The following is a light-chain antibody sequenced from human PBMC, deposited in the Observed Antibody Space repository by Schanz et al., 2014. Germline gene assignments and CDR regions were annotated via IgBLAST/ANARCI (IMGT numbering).Light chain of an antibody. J-gene: IGKJ1*01. CDR2: GAS. CDR1: QSVSSSN. V-gene: IGKV3D-20*02. Sequence: EAVLTQSPGTLSLSPGERATLSCRASQSVSSSNLAWYQHKPGQAPRLLIYGASTRATGIQARFSGSGSGTEFTLTISSLQSEDFAVYYCQQRSNWPWTFGQGTKVEIK. CDR3: QQRSNWPWT.